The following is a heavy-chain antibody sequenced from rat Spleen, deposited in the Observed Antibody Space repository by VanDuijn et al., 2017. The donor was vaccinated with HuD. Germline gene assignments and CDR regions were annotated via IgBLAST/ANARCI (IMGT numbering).Heavy chain of an antibody. V-gene: IGHV5-19*01. D-gene: IGHD3-5*01. Sequence: EVQLVESGGGLVQPGRSLKLSCAASGFTYSDYVMAWVRQAPTKGLEWVASISASGGSSYYRDSVKGRFSVSRDNAKNTVFLQMDSLKSEDTATYHCATAEELIFDNWGQGVMVTVSS. CDR2: ISASGGSS. J-gene: IGHJ2*01. CDR3: ATAEELIFDN. CDR1: GFTYSDYV.